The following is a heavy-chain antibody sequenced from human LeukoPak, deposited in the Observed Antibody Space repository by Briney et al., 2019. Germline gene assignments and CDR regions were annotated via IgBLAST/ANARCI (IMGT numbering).Heavy chain of an antibody. J-gene: IGHJ4*02. CDR3: GKSGSRAWDYFEY. V-gene: IGHV3-23*01. D-gene: IGHD6-19*01. Sequence: GGSLRLSCAASGFTFSSYAMNWVRQAPGEGLEWVSTISGDGGDTHYADSVRGRFTISRANSKNTLFMQMNSLRAEDTAAYYCGKSGSRAWDYFEYWGQGTLVTASS. CDR1: GFTFSSYA. CDR2: ISGDGGDT.